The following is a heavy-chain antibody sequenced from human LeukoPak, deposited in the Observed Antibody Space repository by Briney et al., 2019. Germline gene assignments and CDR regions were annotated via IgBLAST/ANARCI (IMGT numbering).Heavy chain of an antibody. D-gene: IGHD3-10*01. CDR1: GFTFSSYW. CDR2: ISSSSSYI. J-gene: IGHJ4*02. Sequence: GGSLRLSCAASGFTFSSYWMSWVRQAPGKGLEWVSSISSSSSYIYYADSVKGRFTISRDNAKNSLYLQMNSLRAEDTAVYYCARARFGEGYFDYWGQGTLVTVSS. V-gene: IGHV3-21*01. CDR3: ARARFGEGYFDY.